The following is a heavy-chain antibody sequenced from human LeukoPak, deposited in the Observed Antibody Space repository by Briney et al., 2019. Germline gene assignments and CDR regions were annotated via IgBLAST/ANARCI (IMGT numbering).Heavy chain of an antibody. Sequence: ASVKVSCKASGYTFISYDINWVRQATGQGLEWMGWMNPNSGNTGYAQKFQGRITMTRSTSISTAYMELSSLRSEDTAVYYCARDPREYYFDYWGQGTLVTVSS. CDR1: GYTFISYD. CDR3: ARDPREYYFDY. J-gene: IGHJ4*02. V-gene: IGHV1-8*01. CDR2: MNPNSGNT.